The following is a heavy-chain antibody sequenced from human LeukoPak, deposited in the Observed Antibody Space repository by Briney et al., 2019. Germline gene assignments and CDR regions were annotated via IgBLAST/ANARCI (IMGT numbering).Heavy chain of an antibody. CDR3: ARVLRGSTSYDAFDI. D-gene: IGHD2-2*01. CDR2: MNPNSGNT. Sequence: ASVKVSCKASGYTFTSYEINWVRQATGQGLEWMGWMNPNSGNTGYAQKFQGRVTITRNTSISTAYMELSSLRSEDTAVYYCARVLRGSTSYDAFDIWGQGTMVTVSS. V-gene: IGHV1-8*03. J-gene: IGHJ3*02. CDR1: GYTFTSYE.